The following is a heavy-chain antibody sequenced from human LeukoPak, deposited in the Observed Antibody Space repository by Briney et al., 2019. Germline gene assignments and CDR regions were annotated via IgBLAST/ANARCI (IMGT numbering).Heavy chain of an antibody. Sequence: SVKVSCKASGGTFSSYAISWVRQAPGQGLEWMGGIIPIFGTANYAQKFQGRVTITMDESTSTAYMELSSLRSEDTAVYYCARAGPTTGIVGAIEDWGQGTLVTVSS. J-gene: IGHJ4*02. D-gene: IGHD1-26*01. V-gene: IGHV1-69*05. CDR2: IIPIFGTA. CDR3: ARAGPTTGIVGAIED. CDR1: GGTFSSYA.